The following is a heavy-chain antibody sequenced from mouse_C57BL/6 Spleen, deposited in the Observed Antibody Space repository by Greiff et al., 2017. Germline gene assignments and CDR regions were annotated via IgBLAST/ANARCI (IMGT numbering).Heavy chain of an antibody. D-gene: IGHD1-1*01. V-gene: IGHV14-4*01. CDR2: IDPGNGNT. J-gene: IGHJ3*01. CDR1: GYNITDDY. Sequence: VQLQQSGAELVRPGASVKLSCTASGYNITDDYMHWVKQRPEQGLEWIGWIDPGNGNTDYASKFQGKATITADTSSSTAYLQLSSLTSEDTAVYYCQYCSRYFAYWGPGTLVTVSA. CDR3: QYCSRYFAY.